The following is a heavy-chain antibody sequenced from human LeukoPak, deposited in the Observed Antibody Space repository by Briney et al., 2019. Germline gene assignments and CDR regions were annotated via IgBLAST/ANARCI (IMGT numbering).Heavy chain of an antibody. Sequence: SVKVSCKASGYTFTSYAISWVRQAPGQGLEWMGGIIPIFGTANYAQKFQGRVTITADESTSTAYMELSSLRSEDTAVYYCASGPRTYYDILTGYAFDYWGQGTLVTVSS. CDR3: ASGPRTYYDILTGYAFDY. D-gene: IGHD3-9*01. CDR1: GYTFTSYA. V-gene: IGHV1-69*13. J-gene: IGHJ4*02. CDR2: IIPIFGTA.